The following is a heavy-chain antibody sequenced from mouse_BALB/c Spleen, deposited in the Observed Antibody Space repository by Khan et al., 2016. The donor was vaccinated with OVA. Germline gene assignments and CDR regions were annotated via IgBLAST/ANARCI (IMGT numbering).Heavy chain of an antibody. CDR3: ARWATWYFDV. CDR2: IYPGGYFT. CDR1: GYTFPNYW. J-gene: IGHJ1*01. Sequence: QVQLQQSGGEVIRPGTSVKISCKASGYTFPNYWLGWVRQRPGHGLEWIGDIYPGGYFTNYNEHFKGKSTLTVDTSSSTANMQLSSLTSEDSAVYFCARWATWYFDVWGAGTTVTVSS. D-gene: IGHD3-1*01. V-gene: IGHV1-63*02.